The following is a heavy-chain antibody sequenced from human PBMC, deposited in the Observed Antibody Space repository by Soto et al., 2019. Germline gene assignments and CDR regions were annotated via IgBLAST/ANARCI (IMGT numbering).Heavy chain of an antibody. CDR3: ARHRLRFLEWSRYTFDI. CDR1: GYSFTSYW. CDR2: IYPGDSDT. V-gene: IGHV5-51*01. J-gene: IGHJ3*02. D-gene: IGHD3-3*01. Sequence: GESLKISCKGSGYSFTSYWIGWVRQMPGKGLEWMGIIYPGDSDTRYSPSFQGQVTISADKSISTAYLQWSSLKASDTAMYYCARHRLRFLEWSRYTFDIWGQGTMVTVSS.